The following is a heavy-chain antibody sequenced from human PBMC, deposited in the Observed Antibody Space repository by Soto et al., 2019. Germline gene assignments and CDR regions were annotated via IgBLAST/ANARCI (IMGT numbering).Heavy chain of an antibody. Sequence: ASVKVSCKASGYTFTSYYMHWVRQAPGQGLEWMGIINPSGGSTSYAQKFQGRVTMTRDTSTSTVYMELSSLRSEDTAVYYCARDRPSSVDTAMVIYYGMDVWGQGTTVTVSS. J-gene: IGHJ6*02. CDR1: GYTFTSYY. V-gene: IGHV1-46*01. CDR3: ARDRPSSVDTAMVIYYGMDV. D-gene: IGHD5-18*01. CDR2: INPSGGST.